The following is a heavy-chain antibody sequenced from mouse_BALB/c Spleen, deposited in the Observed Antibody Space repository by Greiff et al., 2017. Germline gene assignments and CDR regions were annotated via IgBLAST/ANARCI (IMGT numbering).Heavy chain of an antibody. Sequence: EVKLVESGPDLVKPSQSLSLTCTVTGYSITSGYSWHWIRQFPGNKLEWMGYIHYSGSTNYNPSLKSRISITRDTSKNQFFLQLNSVTTEDTATYYCAAFPYWYFDVWGAGTTVTVSS. J-gene: IGHJ1*01. CDR3: AAFPYWYFDV. V-gene: IGHV3-1*02. CDR2: IHYSGST. CDR1: GYSITSGYS.